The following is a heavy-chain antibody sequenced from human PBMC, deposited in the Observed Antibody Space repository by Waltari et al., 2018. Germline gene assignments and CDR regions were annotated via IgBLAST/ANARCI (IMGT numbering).Heavy chain of an antibody. Sequence: QLQLQESGPGLVKPSETLSLTCTVSGGSISSSSYYWGWIRQPPGKGLEWIGSIYYSGSTYYNPSLKSRVTISVDTSKNQFSLKLSSVTAADTAVYYCAREGLRSGAFDIWGQGTMVIVSS. CDR1: GGSISSSSYY. V-gene: IGHV4-39*07. CDR3: AREGLRSGAFDI. CDR2: IYYSGST. D-gene: IGHD3-10*01. J-gene: IGHJ3*02.